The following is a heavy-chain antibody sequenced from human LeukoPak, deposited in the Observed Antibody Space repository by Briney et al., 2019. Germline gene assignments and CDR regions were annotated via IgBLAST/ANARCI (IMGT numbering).Heavy chain of an antibody. CDR2: ITSSGTTI. J-gene: IGHJ2*01. Sequence: GGSLRLSCAASGFTFSSYSMNWVRQAPGKGLEWVSYITSSGTTIYYADSVKGRFTISRDNAKNSLHLQMNSLRAEDTAVYYCAAFPFNYWYFDLWGRGTLVTVSS. CDR3: AAFPFNYWYFDL. CDR1: GFTFSSYS. V-gene: IGHV3-48*04.